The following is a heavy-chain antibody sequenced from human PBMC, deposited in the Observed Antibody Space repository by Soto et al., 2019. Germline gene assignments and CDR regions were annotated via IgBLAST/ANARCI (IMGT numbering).Heavy chain of an antibody. Sequence: QVQLLQSGAEVKKPGASVKVSCKASGYTFTNYGINWVRQAPGQGLDGMGWISAYNGKTHYTQRLQGRVTMTTDTSTSTAYMALRGLRPDDPAVYYWASMRHLVGYCYSYMDVWCKGTTFTVSS. J-gene: IGHJ6*03. D-gene: IGHD6-6*01. CDR2: ISAYNGKT. V-gene: IGHV1-18*01. CDR3: ASMRHLVGYCYSYMDV. CDR1: GYTFTNYG.